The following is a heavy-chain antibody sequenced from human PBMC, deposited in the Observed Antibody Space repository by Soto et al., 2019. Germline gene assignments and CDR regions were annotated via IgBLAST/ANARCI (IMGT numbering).Heavy chain of an antibody. D-gene: IGHD7-27*01. J-gene: IGHJ4*02. CDR2: IYYSGST. Sequence: QVQLQESGPGLVKPSETLSLTCTVSGGSVSSGSYYWSWIRQPPGKGLEWIGYIYYSGSTNYNPSLKRRVTRSVDTSKNQFSLKLSSVTAADTAVYYCARDLSGDIWGQGTLVTVSS. V-gene: IGHV4-61*01. CDR1: GGSVSSGSYY. CDR3: ARDLSGDI.